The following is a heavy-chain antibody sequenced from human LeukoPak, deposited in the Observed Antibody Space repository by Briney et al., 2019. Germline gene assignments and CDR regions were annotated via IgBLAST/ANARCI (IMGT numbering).Heavy chain of an antibody. CDR2: VYHSGST. D-gene: IGHD3-10*01. V-gene: IGHV4-38-2*02. J-gene: IGHJ5*02. Sequence: SETLSLTCTVSGYSISSGYYWGWIRQPPGKGLEWIGSVYHSGSTYYNPSLKSRVTVSVDTSKNQFSLKLSSVTAADTAVYYCARGIWFGELFPPSWFDPWGQGTLVTVSS. CDR1: GYSISSGYY. CDR3: ARGIWFGELFPPSWFDP.